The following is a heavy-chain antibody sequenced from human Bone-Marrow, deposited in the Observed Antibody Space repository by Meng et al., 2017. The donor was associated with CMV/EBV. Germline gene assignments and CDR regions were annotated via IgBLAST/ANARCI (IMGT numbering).Heavy chain of an antibody. CDR2: ISAYNGNT. D-gene: IGHD3-22*01. Sequence: ASVKVSCKASGYTFTSYDINWVRQATGQGLEWMGWISAYNGNTNFAQNLQGRVTMTADTSTSTAYMELRSLRSDDTAVYYCARGDSSAYYTGPYAFDIWGQGTTVTV. J-gene: IGHJ3*02. CDR1: GYTFTSYD. CDR3: ARGDSSAYYTGPYAFDI. V-gene: IGHV1-18*01.